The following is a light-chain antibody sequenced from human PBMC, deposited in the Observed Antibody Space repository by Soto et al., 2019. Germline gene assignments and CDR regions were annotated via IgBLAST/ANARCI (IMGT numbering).Light chain of an antibody. Sequence: EIVMTQSPATLSVSPGERATLSCRASQSVSSRLAWYQQKLGQAPRLLIYGASTRATGIPARFSGSGSGTDFTLTISSLQSEDFALYDCPQYTNWPWTFGQGTKVEIK. CDR2: GAS. J-gene: IGKJ1*01. CDR1: QSVSSR. V-gene: IGKV3-15*01. CDR3: PQYTNWPWT.